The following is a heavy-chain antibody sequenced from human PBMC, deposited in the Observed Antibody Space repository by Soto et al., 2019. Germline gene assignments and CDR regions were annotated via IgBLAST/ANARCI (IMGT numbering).Heavy chain of an antibody. CDR3: ARLSGGSGSYYNDY. D-gene: IGHD3-10*01. CDR2: IYYSGST. Sequence: PPETLSLTCTVSGGSISSSSYYWGWIRQPPGKGLEWIGSIYYSGSTYYNPSLKSRVTISVDTSKNQFSLKLSSVTAADTAVYYCARLSGGSGSYYNDYWGQGTLVNVSS. J-gene: IGHJ4*02. V-gene: IGHV4-39*01. CDR1: GGSISSSSYY.